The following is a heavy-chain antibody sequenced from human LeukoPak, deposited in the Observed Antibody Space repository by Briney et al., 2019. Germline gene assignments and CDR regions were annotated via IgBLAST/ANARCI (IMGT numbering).Heavy chain of an antibody. D-gene: IGHD6-13*01. CDR1: GFTFSSYW. V-gene: IGHV3-7*01. CDR3: ARVEAAAGLLYYYYYMDV. CDR2: IKQDGSEK. Sequence: GGSLRLSCAASGFTFSSYWMSWVRQAPGKGLEWVANIKQDGSEKYYVDSVKGRFTISRDNAKNSLYLQMNSLRAEDTAVYCCARVEAAAGLLYYYYYMDVWGKGTTVTVSS. J-gene: IGHJ6*03.